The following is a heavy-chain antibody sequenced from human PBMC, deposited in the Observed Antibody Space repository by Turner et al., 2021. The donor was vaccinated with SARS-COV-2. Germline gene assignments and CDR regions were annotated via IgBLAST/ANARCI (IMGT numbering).Heavy chain of an antibody. Sequence: VPLVESGGGVVKPGRSLRLCCAAPGFTFSSYGMHWVRQAPGKGLEWVAVISYDGSNKYYADSVKGRFTISRDNSKNTLYLQMNSLRAEDTAVYYCAKDGAPFLLYFGEPTFYFDYWGQGTLVTVSS. D-gene: IGHD3-10*01. CDR3: AKDGAPFLLYFGEPTFYFDY. CDR2: ISYDGSNK. J-gene: IGHJ4*02. V-gene: IGHV3-30*18. CDR1: GFTFSSYG.